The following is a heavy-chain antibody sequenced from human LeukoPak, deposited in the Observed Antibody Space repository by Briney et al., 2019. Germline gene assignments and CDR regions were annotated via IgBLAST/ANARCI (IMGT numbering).Heavy chain of an antibody. CDR1: GGSISSYY. V-gene: IGHV4-59*01. CDR2: IYYSGST. Sequence: SETLSLTCTVSGGSISSYYWSWIRQPPGKGLEWIGYIYYSGSTNYNPSLKSRVTISVDTSKNQFSLKLSSVTAADTAVYYCARQVWSSGWTVPARWFDPWGQGTLVTVSS. J-gene: IGHJ5*02. CDR3: ARQVWSSGWTVPARWFDP. D-gene: IGHD6-19*01.